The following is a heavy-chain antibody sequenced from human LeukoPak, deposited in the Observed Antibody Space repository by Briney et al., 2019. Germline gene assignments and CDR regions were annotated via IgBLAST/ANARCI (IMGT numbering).Heavy chain of an antibody. CDR2: INPNSGGT. J-gene: IGHJ6*03. V-gene: IGHV1-2*02. CDR1: GYTFTSYD. Sequence: ASVKVSCKASGYTFTSYDVNWVRQATGQGLEWMGWINPNSGGTNYAQKFQGRVTMTRDTSISTAYMELSRLRSDDTAVYYCARDWSSYYMDVWGKGTTVTVSS. CDR3: ARDWSSYYMDV.